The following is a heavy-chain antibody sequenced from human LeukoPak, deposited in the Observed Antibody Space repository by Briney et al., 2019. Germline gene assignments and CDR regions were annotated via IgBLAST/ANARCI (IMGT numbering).Heavy chain of an antibody. CDR2: IYYSGST. CDR1: GGSISSYY. J-gene: IGHJ4*02. Sequence: SETLSLTCTVSGGSISSYYWSWIRQPPGKGLEWIGYIYYSGSTNYNPSLKSRVTISVDTSKNQFSLKLSSVTAADTAVYYCAKQSGIQLWNYYFDYWGQGTLVTVSS. V-gene: IGHV4-59*01. D-gene: IGHD5-18*01. CDR3: AKQSGIQLWNYYFDY.